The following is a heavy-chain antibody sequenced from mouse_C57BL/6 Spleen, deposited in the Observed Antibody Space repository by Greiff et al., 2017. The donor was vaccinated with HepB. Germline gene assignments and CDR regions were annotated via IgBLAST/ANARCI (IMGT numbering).Heavy chain of an antibody. D-gene: IGHD1-1*01. J-gene: IGHJ1*03. CDR1: GYSITSGYY. CDR2: ISYDGSN. Sequence: EVQLVESGPGLVKPSQSLSLTCSVTGYSITSGYYWNWIRQFPGNKLEWMGYISYDGSNNYNPSLKNRISITRDTSKNQFFLKLNSVTTEDTATYYCAKATVVAHWYFDVWGTGTTVTVSS. V-gene: IGHV3-6*01. CDR3: AKATVVAHWYFDV.